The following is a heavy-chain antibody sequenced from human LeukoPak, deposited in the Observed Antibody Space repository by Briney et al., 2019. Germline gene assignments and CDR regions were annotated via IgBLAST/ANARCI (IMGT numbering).Heavy chain of an antibody. CDR2: ISGSGGST. CDR1: GFTFSSDA. Sequence: GGSLRLSCAASGFTFSSDAMSWVRQAPGKGLEWVSAISGSGGSTYYADSVKGRFTISRDNSKNTLYLQMNSVRAEDTAVYYCAKGGSGWYPYYFDYWGQGTLVTVSS. CDR3: AKGGSGWYPYYFDY. V-gene: IGHV3-23*01. J-gene: IGHJ4*02. D-gene: IGHD6-19*01.